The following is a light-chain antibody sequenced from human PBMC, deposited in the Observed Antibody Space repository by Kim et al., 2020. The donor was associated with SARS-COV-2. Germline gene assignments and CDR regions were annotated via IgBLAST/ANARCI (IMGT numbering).Light chain of an antibody. Sequence: EIVLTQSPGTLSLSPGERATLSCRASQSVSSSYLAWYQQKPGQAPRLLIYGASSSATGIPDRFSGSGSGTDFTLTISRLEPEDVAVYYCQQYGSSLYTFGQGTKLEI. V-gene: IGKV3-20*01. CDR1: QSVSSSY. J-gene: IGKJ2*01. CDR2: GAS. CDR3: QQYGSSLYT.